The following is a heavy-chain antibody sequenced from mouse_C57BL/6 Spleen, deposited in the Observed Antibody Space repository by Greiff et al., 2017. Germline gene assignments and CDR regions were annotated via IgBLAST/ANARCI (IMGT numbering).Heavy chain of an antibody. Sequence: VQGVESGPELVKPGASVKLSCKASGYTFTSYDINWVKQRPGQGLEWIGWIYPRGGSTKYNEKFKGRATLTVDTSSSTAYMELHSLTSEDSAVYFCAAHSNRRPGFAYWGQGTLVTVSA. CDR1: GYTFTSYD. D-gene: IGHD2-5*01. V-gene: IGHV1-85*01. CDR3: AAHSNRRPGFAY. CDR2: IYPRGGST. J-gene: IGHJ3*01.